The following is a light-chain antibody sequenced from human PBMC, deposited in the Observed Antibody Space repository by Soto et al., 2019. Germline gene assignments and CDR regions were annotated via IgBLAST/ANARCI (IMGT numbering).Light chain of an antibody. CDR1: QSFSSY. CDR2: DAY. J-gene: IGKJ4*01. Sequence: EXVLTQSTATLSFSPGERVILSCMAIQSFSSYLAWYQQKHGQAPRILIYDAYNRATGIPARFSGSGSGTDFTVTISSLDLEDFAVYYCQQRSNWPPLTFGGVPKVDI. V-gene: IGKV3-11*01. CDR3: QQRSNWPPLT.